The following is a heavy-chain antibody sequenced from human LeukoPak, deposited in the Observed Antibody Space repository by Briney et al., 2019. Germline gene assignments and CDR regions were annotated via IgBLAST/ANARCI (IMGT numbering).Heavy chain of an antibody. CDR2: INDSGGST. CDR1: GFTFSNYA. V-gene: IGHV3-23*01. CDR3: EYYPAY. Sequence: GGSLRLSCVASGFTFSNYAMTWIRQAPGKGLEWVSAINDSGGSTYYADSVKGRFTISRDNSKNTLYLQMNSLRVGDTAVYYCEYYPAYWGQGTLVTVSS. J-gene: IGHJ4*02. D-gene: IGHD3-10*01.